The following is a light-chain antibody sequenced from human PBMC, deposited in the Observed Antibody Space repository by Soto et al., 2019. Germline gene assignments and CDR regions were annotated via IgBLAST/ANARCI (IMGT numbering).Light chain of an antibody. CDR1: SSNIGSNS. J-gene: IGLJ3*02. CDR2: SNN. CDR3: AAWDDSLNGPV. V-gene: IGLV1-44*01. Sequence: QSVLTQPPSASGTPGQRVIISCSGSSSNIGSNSVNWHQQLPGTAPKLLIYSNNQRPSGVPDRFSGSKSGTSASLAISGLQSEDEADYYCAAWDDSLNGPVFGGGTKVTVL.